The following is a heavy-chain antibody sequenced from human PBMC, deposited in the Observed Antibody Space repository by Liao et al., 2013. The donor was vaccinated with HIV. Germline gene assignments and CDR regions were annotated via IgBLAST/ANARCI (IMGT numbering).Heavy chain of an antibody. Sequence: QVQLQESGPGLVKPSETLSLTCSVSGVSISNYYWSWIRQPAGKGLEWIGRIALIFGTETTNYNASLKSRVTMSVDTFDDQLSLKLHSVTAADTAVYYCAREFHYDSSGEAFDVWGQGTIVSVSS. CDR3: AREFHYDSSGEAFDV. V-gene: IGHV4-4*07. CDR2: IFGTETT. D-gene: IGHD3-22*01. CDR1: GVSISNYY. J-gene: IGHJ3*01.